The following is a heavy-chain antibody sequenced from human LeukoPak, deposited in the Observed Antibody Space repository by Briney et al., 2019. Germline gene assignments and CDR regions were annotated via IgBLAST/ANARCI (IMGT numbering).Heavy chain of an antibody. V-gene: IGHV3-7*05. CDR3: ARDPYSVSYGAFDI. CDR2: INQDGSDT. J-gene: IGHJ3*02. CDR1: TFTLSTSW. D-gene: IGHD1-26*01. Sequence: GGSLRLSCTASTFTLSTSWMTWVRQAPGRGLEWVANINQDGSDTQYVDSVKGRFTISRDIAKNSVHLRMNSLRVEDTAMYYCARDPYSVSYGAFDIWGQGTMVTVSS.